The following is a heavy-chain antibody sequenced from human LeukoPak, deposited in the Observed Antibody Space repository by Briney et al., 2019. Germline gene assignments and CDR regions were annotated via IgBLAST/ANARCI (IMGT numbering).Heavy chain of an antibody. CDR2: MSGGGPST. Sequence: GGSLRLSCGAPDSNIGTYAVTWVRQVPGKGLEGVSGMSGGGPSTYYARSVKGRFTISRDTSKNTFYLEMNSLGADHTALYYRAKDRLSGQGGAARILDYWDQGTLVTVSS. J-gene: IGHJ4*01. CDR1: DSNIGTYA. D-gene: IGHD6-6*01. V-gene: IGHV3-23*01. CDR3: AKDRLSGQGGAARILDY.